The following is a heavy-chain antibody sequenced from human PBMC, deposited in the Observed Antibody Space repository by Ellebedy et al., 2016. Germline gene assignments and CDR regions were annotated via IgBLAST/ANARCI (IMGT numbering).Heavy chain of an antibody. Sequence: GESLKISCAASGFSFSNYWMHWVRQAPGKGLVWISVIKSDGSITKYADSVKGRFTTSRDNAKNTLYLQMDNLRDEDTAVYYCVKLTEGGWGQGTLVTVSS. CDR3: VKLTEGG. J-gene: IGHJ4*02. V-gene: IGHV3-74*03. CDR1: GFSFSNYW. CDR2: IKSDGSIT. D-gene: IGHD3-10*01.